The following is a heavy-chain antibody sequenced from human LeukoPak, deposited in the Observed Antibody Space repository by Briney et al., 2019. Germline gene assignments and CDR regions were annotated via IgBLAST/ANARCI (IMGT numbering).Heavy chain of an antibody. D-gene: IGHD5-12*01. CDR2: IYYSGST. CDR1: GGSISSGDYY. CDR3: ARACMGGSDYGPEADYFDY. Sequence: SETLSLTCTVSGGSISSGDYYWSWIRPPPGKGLEWIGYIYYSGSTYYNPSLKSRVTISVDTSKNQFSLKLSSVTAADTAVYYCARACMGGSDYGPEADYFDYWGQGTLVTVSS. V-gene: IGHV4-30-4*01. J-gene: IGHJ4*02.